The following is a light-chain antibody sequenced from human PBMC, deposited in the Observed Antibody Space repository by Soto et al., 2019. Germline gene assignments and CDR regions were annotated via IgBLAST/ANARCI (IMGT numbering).Light chain of an antibody. J-gene: IGKJ1*01. CDR2: KAS. V-gene: IGKV1-5*03. CDR1: QSISSW. CDR3: PQYNSYPWT. Sequence: DIQMTQSPSTLSASVGDRVTITCLASQSISSWLAWYQQKPGKAPKLLIYKASSFESGVPSRFSGSGSGTEFSLTISSLQPDDFETYYGPQYNSYPWTFGQGTKVEIK.